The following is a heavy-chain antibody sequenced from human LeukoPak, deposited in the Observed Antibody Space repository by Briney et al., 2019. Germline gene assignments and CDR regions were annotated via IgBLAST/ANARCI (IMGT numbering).Heavy chain of an antibody. CDR1: GYTFTSYD. D-gene: IGHD5/OR15-5a*01. V-gene: IGHV1-8*03. CDR3: ASCGVYGDMDV. J-gene: IGHJ6*03. CDR2: MNPNSGNT. Sequence: ASVEVSCKASGYTFTSYDINWVRQATGQGLEWMGWMNPNSGNTGYAQKFQGRVTITRNTSISTAYMELSSLRSEDTAVYYCASCGVYGDMDVWGKGTTVSVCS.